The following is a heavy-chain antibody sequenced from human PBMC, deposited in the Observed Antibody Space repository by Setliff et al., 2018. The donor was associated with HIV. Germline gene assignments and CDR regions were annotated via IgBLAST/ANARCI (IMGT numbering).Heavy chain of an antibody. CDR3: AKRTFGSGRFDP. J-gene: IGHJ5*02. CDR1: GDSIGSGSYY. Sequence: PSETLSLTCSVSGDSIGSGSYYWSWIRLPAGKGLEWIGQIHTTGSTNYNPSLKSRVTISIDTSKNQFSLKLNSVTATDTAVYYCAKRTFGSGRFDPWGQGTLVTVSS. V-gene: IGHV4-61*09. D-gene: IGHD3-16*01. CDR2: IHTTGST.